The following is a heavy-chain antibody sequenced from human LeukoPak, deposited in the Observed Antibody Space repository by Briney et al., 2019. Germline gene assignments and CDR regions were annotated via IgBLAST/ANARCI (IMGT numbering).Heavy chain of an antibody. Sequence: PGGSLRLSCAAPGFIFSGNFMSWVRQAPGKGLEWVSVTYSGGSTYSADSVKGRFTISRDNSKNTLYLQMNSLRAEDTAVYYCATTFGGTYTAFDYWGQGTLVTVSS. CDR3: ATTFGGTYTAFDY. CDR1: GFIFSGNF. J-gene: IGHJ4*02. D-gene: IGHD1-26*01. CDR2: TYSGGST. V-gene: IGHV3-66*01.